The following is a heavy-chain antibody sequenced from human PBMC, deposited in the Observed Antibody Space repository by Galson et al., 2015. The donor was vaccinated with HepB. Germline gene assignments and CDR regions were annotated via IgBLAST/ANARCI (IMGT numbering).Heavy chain of an antibody. V-gene: IGHV3-48*01. CDR1: GFTFSSYS. J-gene: IGHJ6*02. CDR2: ISSSSSTI. Sequence: SLRLSCAASGFTFSSYSMNWVRQAPGKGLEWVSYISSSSSTIYYADSVKGRFTISRDNAKNSLYLQMNSLRAEDTAVYYCARDWGYITMVRGVITAPYYYYGMDVWGQGTTVTVPS. CDR3: ARDWGYITMVRGVITAPYYYYGMDV. D-gene: IGHD3-10*01.